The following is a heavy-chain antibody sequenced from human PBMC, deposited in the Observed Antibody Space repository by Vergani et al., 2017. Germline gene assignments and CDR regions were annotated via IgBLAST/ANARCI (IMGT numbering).Heavy chain of an antibody. CDR1: GGSFSGYY. CDR3: ARGGRQWLGRTYFDY. V-gene: IGHV4-34*01. Sequence: QVQLQQWGAGLLKPSETLSLTCAVYGGSFSGYYWSWIRQPPGKGLEWIGEINHSGSTNYNPSPKSRVTISVDASKNQFSLRLSSVTAADTAVYYCARGGRQWLGRTYFDYWGQGTLVTVSS. J-gene: IGHJ4*02. D-gene: IGHD6-19*01. CDR2: INHSGST.